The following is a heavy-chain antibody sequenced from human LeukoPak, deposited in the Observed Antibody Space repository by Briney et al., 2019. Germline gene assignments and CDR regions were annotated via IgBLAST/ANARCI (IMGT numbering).Heavy chain of an antibody. CDR2: IWYDGGIK. J-gene: IGHJ3*02. V-gene: IGHV3-33*01. CDR3: ARDRGGSSDAFDI. CDR1: GFTFSNYD. Sequence: GGSLRLSCAASGFTFSNYDMHWVRQAPGKGLEWVAVIWYDGGIKYCGDYVKGRFTISRDISKNTLYLQMNSLRAEDTAVYYCARDRGGSSDAFDIWGQGTMVTVSS. D-gene: IGHD2-2*01.